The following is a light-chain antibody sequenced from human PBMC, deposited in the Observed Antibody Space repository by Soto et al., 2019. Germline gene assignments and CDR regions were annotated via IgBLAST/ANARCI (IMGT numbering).Light chain of an antibody. Sequence: DIPMTQLPSSMSASVGDRVTITCRASQGISRWLAWYHQKPGKAPNLLIYSASTLHSGVPSRLSGSGSGTDFTLTISSLQPEDFGTYYCQQANSFPLTFGPGTKVDMK. CDR3: QQANSFPLT. J-gene: IGKJ3*01. CDR1: QGISRW. V-gene: IGKV1-12*01. CDR2: SAS.